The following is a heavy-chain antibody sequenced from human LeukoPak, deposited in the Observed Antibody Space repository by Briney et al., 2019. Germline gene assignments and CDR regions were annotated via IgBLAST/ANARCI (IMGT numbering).Heavy chain of an antibody. V-gene: IGHV3-53*01. CDR3: ARGEGGYDSNFDF. CDR2: IYSGGST. CDR1: GFTVSSNH. Sequence: PGTSLRLSCAASGFTVSSNHMSWVRQAPGKGLEWVSVIYSGGSTYYAESVRGRFTISRDSSKNTLDLQMNSLRAEDTAVYYCARGEGGYDSNFDFWGQGTLVTVSS. J-gene: IGHJ4*02. D-gene: IGHD5-12*01.